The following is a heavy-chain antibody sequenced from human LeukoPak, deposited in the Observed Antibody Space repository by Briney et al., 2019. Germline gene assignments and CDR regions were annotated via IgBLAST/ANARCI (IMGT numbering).Heavy chain of an antibody. V-gene: IGHV3-48*01. Sequence: PGGSLRLSCAASGFTFTSYTMNWVRQALGKGLEWVSHIGTGTSTVGYADSIKGRFTISRDNAKNSVDLQMSSLRVDDSAVYYCVRDKDWGFDSWGQGTLVTVSS. CDR1: GFTFTSYT. CDR3: VRDKDWGFDS. J-gene: IGHJ4*02. CDR2: IGTGTSTV. D-gene: IGHD7-27*01.